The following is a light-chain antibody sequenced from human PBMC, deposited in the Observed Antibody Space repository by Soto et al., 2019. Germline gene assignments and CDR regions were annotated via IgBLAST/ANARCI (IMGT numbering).Light chain of an antibody. CDR2: DTT. CDR3: LLSHGRARV. Sequence: VVTQEPSLTVSPGGTVTLPCGSSTGAVTSGHWPYWFQRKPGQAPTTLIDDTTNRQSWTPARFSGSLLGGKAALTLSGAQPDDEADYYCLLSHGRARVLGGGTKLTVL. J-gene: IGLJ2*01. V-gene: IGLV7-46*01. CDR1: TGAVTSGHW.